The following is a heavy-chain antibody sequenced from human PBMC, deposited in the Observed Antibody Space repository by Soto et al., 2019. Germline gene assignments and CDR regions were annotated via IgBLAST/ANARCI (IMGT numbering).Heavy chain of an antibody. D-gene: IGHD6-13*01. V-gene: IGHV1-69*13. CDR2: IIPIFGTA. CDR3: ACRIAPYYYYGMDV. J-gene: IGHJ6*02. Sequence: SVKVSCKASGGTYSSYAISWVRQAPGQGLEWMGGIIPIFGTANYAQKFQGRVTITADESTSTAYMELSSLRSEDTAVYYCACRIAPYYYYGMDVWGQGTTVTVSS. CDR1: GGTYSSYA.